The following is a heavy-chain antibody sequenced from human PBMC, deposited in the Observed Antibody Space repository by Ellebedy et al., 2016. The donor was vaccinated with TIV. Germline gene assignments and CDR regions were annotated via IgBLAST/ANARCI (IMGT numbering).Heavy chain of an antibody. CDR1: GFTFDDYA. J-gene: IGHJ6*03. CDR3: ARTLDTAMVGYYYMDV. V-gene: IGHV3-9*01. Sequence: GGSLRLSXAASGFTFDDYAMHWVRQAPGKGLEWVSGISWNSGSIGYADPVKGRFTISRDNAKNSLYLQMNSLRAEDTALYYCARTLDTAMVGYYYMDVWGKGTTVTVSS. CDR2: ISWNSGSI. D-gene: IGHD5-18*01.